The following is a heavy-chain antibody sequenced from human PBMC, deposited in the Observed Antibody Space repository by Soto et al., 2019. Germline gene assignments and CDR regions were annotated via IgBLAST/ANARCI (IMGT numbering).Heavy chain of an antibody. Sequence: EVQLVESGGGLVKPGGSLRLSCAASGFTFSSYSMNWVRQAPGKGLEWVSSISSSSSYIYYADSVKGRCTISRDNAKNSLYLQMNSLRAEDMAVYYCARDLGRDDSFDIWGQGKMVTVSS. CDR1: GFTFSSYS. J-gene: IGHJ3*02. CDR3: ARDLGRDDSFDI. CDR2: ISSSSSYI. V-gene: IGHV3-21*01.